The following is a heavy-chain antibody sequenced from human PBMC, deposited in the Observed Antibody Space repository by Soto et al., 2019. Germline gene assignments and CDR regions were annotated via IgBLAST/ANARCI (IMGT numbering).Heavy chain of an antibody. D-gene: IGHD2-15*01. CDR1: GGSISSEDYY. V-gene: IGHV4-30-4*01. CDR3: AREGSSSPTYFDF. CDR2: IYYTGRV. J-gene: IGHJ4*02. Sequence: SGTLALTCTVSGGSISSEDYYWTWIREPPGEGLEWIGYIYYTGRVSSTPSLESRVTISIDTSKNQFSLKLSSVSAADTAVYFCAREGSSSPTYFDFWGPGTLVTVSS.